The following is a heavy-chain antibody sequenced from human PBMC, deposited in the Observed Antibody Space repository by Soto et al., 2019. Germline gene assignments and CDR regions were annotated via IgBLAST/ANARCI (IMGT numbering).Heavy chain of an antibody. CDR2: ISGSGGST. J-gene: IGHJ4*02. CDR3: AKDSGSSGLFDY. Sequence: EVQLLESGGGLVQPGGSLRLSCGVSGFTFSNYAMSWVRQAPGKGLEWVSVISGSGGSTFYADSVKGRFTISRDNSKKTLHLQMNSLRAEDTAVYYCAKDSGSSGLFDYWGQGTLVAVSS. CDR1: GFTFSNYA. V-gene: IGHV3-23*01. D-gene: IGHD5-12*01.